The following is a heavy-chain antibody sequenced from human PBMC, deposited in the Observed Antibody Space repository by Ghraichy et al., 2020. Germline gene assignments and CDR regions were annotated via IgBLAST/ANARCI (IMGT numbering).Heavy chain of an antibody. J-gene: IGHJ6*02. Sequence: SVKASCKASGGTFSSYTISWVRQAPGQGLEWMGRIIPILGIANYAQKFQGRVTITADKSTSTAYMELSSLRSEDTAVYYCARDEVVAANYYYYYGMDVWGQGTTVTVSS. D-gene: IGHD2-15*01. CDR1: GGTFSSYT. V-gene: IGHV1-69*02. CDR2: IIPILGIA. CDR3: ARDEVVAANYYYYYGMDV.